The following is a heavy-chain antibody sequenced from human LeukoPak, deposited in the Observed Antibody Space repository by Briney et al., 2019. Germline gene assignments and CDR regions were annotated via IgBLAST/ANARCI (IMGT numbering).Heavy chain of an antibody. CDR3: ARGTYYYDSSGLFDY. CDR2: INPNSGGT. V-gene: IGHV1-2*02. Sequence: ASVKVSCKASGYTFTGYYMHWVRQAPGQGLEWMGWINPNSGGTNYAQKLQGRVTMTTDTSTSTAYMELRSLRSDDTAVYYCARGTYYYDSSGLFDYWGQGTLVTVSS. CDR1: GYTFTGYY. J-gene: IGHJ4*02. D-gene: IGHD3-22*01.